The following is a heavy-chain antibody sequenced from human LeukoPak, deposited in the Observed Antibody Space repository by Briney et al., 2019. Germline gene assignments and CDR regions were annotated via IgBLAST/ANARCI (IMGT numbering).Heavy chain of an antibody. V-gene: IGHV1-18*01. Sequence: GASVKVSCKASGYSFPIYGVSWVRQAPGQGLEWMGWISGKNGNTNYEQRYQGRVTLTTDTSTSTVYMELRSLRSDDTAVYCCASGREGYNPGDYWGQGTLVTVSS. CDR3: ASGREGYNPGDY. J-gene: IGHJ4*02. D-gene: IGHD5-24*01. CDR2: ISGKNGNT. CDR1: GYSFPIYG.